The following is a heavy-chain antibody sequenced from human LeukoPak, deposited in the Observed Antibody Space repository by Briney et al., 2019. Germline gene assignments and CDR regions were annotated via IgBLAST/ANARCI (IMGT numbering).Heavy chain of an antibody. J-gene: IGHJ4*02. CDR2: IYYSGST. D-gene: IGHD3-22*01. CDR1: GGSISNYY. CDR3: AREGYYYDSSGQRTVDY. V-gene: IGHV4-59*12. Sequence: SETLSLTCTVSGGSISNYYWSWIRQPPGKGLEWIGYIYYSGSTYYNPSLKSRVTISVDTSKNQFSLKLSSVTAADTAVYYCAREGYYYDSSGQRTVDYWGQGTLVTVSS.